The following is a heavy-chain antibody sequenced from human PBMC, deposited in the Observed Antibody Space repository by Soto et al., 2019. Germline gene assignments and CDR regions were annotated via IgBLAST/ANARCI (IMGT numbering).Heavy chain of an antibody. CDR2: TYYRSKGYN. CDR3: TRARSSSSDYFYGMDV. D-gene: IGHD6-13*01. CDR1: ADSVSSNSTT. V-gene: IGHV6-1*01. J-gene: IGHJ6*02. Sequence: SRTPSRACAISADSVSSNSTTWNWIRQSPSRGLEWLGRTYYRSKGYNDYTVSVKSRITINPDTSKNQFSLQLSSVTPEDTAVYYCTRARSSSSDYFYGMDVCGQGTTVTVSS.